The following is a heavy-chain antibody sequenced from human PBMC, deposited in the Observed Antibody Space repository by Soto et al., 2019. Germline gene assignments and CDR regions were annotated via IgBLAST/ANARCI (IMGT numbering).Heavy chain of an antibody. J-gene: IGHJ4*02. CDR2: IYHSGST. CDR1: GGSISSGGYS. CDR3: ASSIAVAGLLDY. Sequence: TLSLTCAVSGGSISSGGYSWSWIRQPPGKGLEWIGYIYHSGSTYYNPSLKSRVTISVDRSKNQFSLKLSSVTAADTAVYYCASSIAVAGLLDYWGQGTLGTVSS. D-gene: IGHD6-19*01. V-gene: IGHV4-30-2*01.